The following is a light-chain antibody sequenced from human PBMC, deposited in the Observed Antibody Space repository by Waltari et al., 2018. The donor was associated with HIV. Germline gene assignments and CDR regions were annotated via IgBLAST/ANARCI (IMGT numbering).Light chain of an antibody. CDR3: GTWDSSLSAV. V-gene: IGLV1-51*01. CDR2: DNN. Sequence: QSVLTQPPSVSAAPGQTVTISCSGRGSNIGGHEVSWYQQLPGTAPKLLIYDNNRRSAGIPDRFSGSKSGTSATLVITGLQTGDEADYYCGTWDSSLSAVFGGGTKVTV. CDR1: GSNIGGHE. J-gene: IGLJ3*02.